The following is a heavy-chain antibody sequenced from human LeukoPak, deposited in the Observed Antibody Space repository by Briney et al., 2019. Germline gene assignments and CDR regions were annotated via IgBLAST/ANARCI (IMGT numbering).Heavy chain of an antibody. CDR3: ARGPYCSGGSCYFGDYYYGMDV. J-gene: IGHJ6*02. D-gene: IGHD2-15*01. CDR2: IIPIFGTA. Sequence: ASVKVSCKASGGTFSSYAISWVRQAPGQGLEWMGGIIPIFGTANYAQKFQGRVTITADESTSTAYMELSSLRSEDTAVYYCARGPYCSGGSCYFGDYYYGMDVWGQGTTVTVSS. CDR1: GGTFSSYA. V-gene: IGHV1-69*13.